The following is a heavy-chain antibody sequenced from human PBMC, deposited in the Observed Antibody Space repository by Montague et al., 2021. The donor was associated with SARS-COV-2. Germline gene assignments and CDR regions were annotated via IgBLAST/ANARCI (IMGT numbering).Heavy chain of an antibody. V-gene: IGHV4-59*13. CDR1: GGSISSYY. Sequence: SETRSLTCTVSGGSISSYYWSWIRQPPGKGLGWIGYMYYSGSTNYNPSLKSRVTLSVDTSKNQFSLKLSSVAAADTAVYYCARDFDYWGQGTLVTVSS. CDR2: MYYSGST. CDR3: ARDFDY. J-gene: IGHJ4*02.